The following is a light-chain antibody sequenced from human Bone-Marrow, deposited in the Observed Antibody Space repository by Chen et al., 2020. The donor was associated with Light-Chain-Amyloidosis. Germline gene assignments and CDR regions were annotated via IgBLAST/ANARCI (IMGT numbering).Light chain of an antibody. V-gene: IGKV1-39*01. J-gene: IGKJ2*01. CDR3: QQSYSTPYT. Sequence: IQMTQSPSSLSASVGDRVTITCRASQSISNYLNWYQQKPGKAPKLLIYAASSLQSGVPSRFSGSGSGTDFTLTISSLQPEDFATYYCQQSYSTPYTVGQGTKLGI. CDR1: QSISNY. CDR2: AAS.